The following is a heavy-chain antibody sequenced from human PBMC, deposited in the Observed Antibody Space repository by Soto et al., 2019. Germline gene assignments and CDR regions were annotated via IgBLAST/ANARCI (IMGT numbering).Heavy chain of an antibody. CDR1: GFTVSSNY. CDR2: IYSGAST. Sequence: EVQLVESGGGLVQPGGSLSLSCAASGFTVSSNYMNWVRQAPGKGLEWVSIIYSGASTYYPDSVKGRFTISRDLSKNTLYLQINTLRAEDTAVYYCARDYSFGYRDYWRQGALVTVSA. D-gene: IGHD3-16*01. CDR3: ARDYSFGYRDY. J-gene: IGHJ4*02. V-gene: IGHV3-66*01.